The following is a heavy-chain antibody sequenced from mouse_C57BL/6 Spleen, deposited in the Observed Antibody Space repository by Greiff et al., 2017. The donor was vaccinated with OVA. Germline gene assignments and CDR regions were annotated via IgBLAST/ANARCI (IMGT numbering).Heavy chain of an antibody. D-gene: IGHD1-1*01. CDR1: GYTFTNYW. J-gene: IGHJ4*01. CDR2: IYPGGGYT. CDR3: ALIYYGSSYAMDY. V-gene: IGHV1-63*01. Sequence: VQLQESGAELVRPGTSVKMSCKASGYTFTNYWIGWAKQRPGHGLEWIGDIYPGGGYTNYNEKFKGKATLTADKSSSTAYMQFSSLTSEDSAIYYCALIYYGSSYAMDYGGQGTSVTVSS.